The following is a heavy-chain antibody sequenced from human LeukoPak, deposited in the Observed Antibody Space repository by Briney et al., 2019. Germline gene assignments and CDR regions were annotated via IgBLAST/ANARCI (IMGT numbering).Heavy chain of an antibody. CDR3: ARHNRYCSSTSCHIDY. V-gene: IGHV5-51*01. Sequence: GQSLKISCKGSGYSFTSYWIGWVRQTPGKSLEWMGIIYPGVFDTRYSPPSQGQVTISAEKSISTSYLQWSSLKASATAMYYCARHNRYCSSTSCHIDYWGQGTLVTVSS. J-gene: IGHJ4*02. D-gene: IGHD2-2*01. CDR1: GYSFTSYW. CDR2: IYPGVFDT.